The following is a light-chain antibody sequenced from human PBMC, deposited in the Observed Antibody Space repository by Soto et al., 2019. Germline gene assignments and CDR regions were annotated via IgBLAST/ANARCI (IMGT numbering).Light chain of an antibody. CDR3: HNSGHGRDT. CDR1: QSVTSDF. J-gene: IGKJ2*01. CDR2: GAS. Sequence: EIVLTQSPGSLSLSPGDRATLSCRASQSVTSDFLAWYQHKPGQAPRLLIYGASSRATGIPDRFTGRGSGIDFTLTISRLEPEDFALYYCHNSGHGRDTFGQGTKLEIK. V-gene: IGKV3-20*01.